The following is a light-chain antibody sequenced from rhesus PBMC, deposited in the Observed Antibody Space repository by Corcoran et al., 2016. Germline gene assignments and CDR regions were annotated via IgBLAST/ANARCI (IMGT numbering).Light chain of an antibody. Sequence: DIQMTQSPSSLSASVGDRVTITCRASQGISSWLAWYQQKPGKAPKLLIYKESSLQSGVPSRFSGSGSGTYVHLTISSLKPEDFETYYWQQYNRAPLTVGGGTKVEIK. J-gene: IGKJ4*01. V-gene: IGKV1-21*01. CDR1: QGISSW. CDR2: KES. CDR3: QQYNRAPLT.